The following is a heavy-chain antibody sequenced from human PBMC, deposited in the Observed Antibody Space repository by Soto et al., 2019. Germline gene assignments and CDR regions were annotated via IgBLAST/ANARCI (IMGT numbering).Heavy chain of an antibody. CDR1: GFSLSNSGEG. D-gene: IGHD3-10*01. J-gene: IGHJ5*01. V-gene: IGHV2-5*02. CDR2: IYWDTDR. Sequence: QITLKESGPTLVEPTQTLTLTCSFSGFSLSNSGEGVGWFRQPPGKALECLGIIYWDTDRLYNPSLKDGLSITKDTPKNLVVGAMTYMDPVDTGTYYCAHRVSYSVSWDGGWFDSCVQGTPVTVS. CDR3: AHRVSYSVSWDGGWFDS.